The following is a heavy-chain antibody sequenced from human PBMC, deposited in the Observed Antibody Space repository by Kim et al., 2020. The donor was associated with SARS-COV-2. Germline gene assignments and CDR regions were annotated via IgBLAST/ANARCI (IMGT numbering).Heavy chain of an antibody. CDR2: IYYSGST. CDR3: ANSAPADYFDY. CDR1: GGSISSTYY. J-gene: IGHJ4*02. Sequence: SETLSLTCTVSGGSISSTYYWGWIRQPPRKGLEWIGSIYYSGSTYYNPSLKSRVTISVDTSKNQFSLKLSSVTAADTAVYYCANSAPADYFDYWGQGTLVTVSS. D-gene: IGHD6-13*01. V-gene: IGHV4-39*01.